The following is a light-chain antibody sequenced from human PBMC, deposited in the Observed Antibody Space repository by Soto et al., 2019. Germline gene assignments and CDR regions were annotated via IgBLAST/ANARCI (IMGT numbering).Light chain of an antibody. CDR3: NSYTSDNLPFYV. Sequence: QSALTQPASVSGSPGQSITISCTGTRSDVGHYDYVSWYQHHPGKAPKLIIYDVSSRPSGISNRFSGSKSGNTASLVISGLQTEDEADNYCNSYTSDNLPFYVFGTGTKVTVL. CDR2: DVS. CDR1: RSDVGHYDY. J-gene: IGLJ1*01. V-gene: IGLV2-14*03.